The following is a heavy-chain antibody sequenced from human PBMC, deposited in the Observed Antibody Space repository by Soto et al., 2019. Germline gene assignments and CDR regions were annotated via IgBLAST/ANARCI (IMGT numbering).Heavy chain of an antibody. CDR1: GFTFSSYA. D-gene: IGHD3-10*01. V-gene: IGHV3-30-3*01. CDR3: ARDGYYGSGSQGWFDP. J-gene: IGHJ5*02. CDR2: ISYDGSNK. Sequence: GGSLRLSCAASGFTFSSYAMHWVRQAPGKGLEWVAVISYDGSNKYYADSVKGRFTISRDNSKNTLYLQMNSLRAEDTAVYYCARDGYYGSGSQGWFDPWGQGTLVTVSS.